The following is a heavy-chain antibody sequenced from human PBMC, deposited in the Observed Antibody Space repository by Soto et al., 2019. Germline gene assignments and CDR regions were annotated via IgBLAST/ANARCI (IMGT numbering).Heavy chain of an antibody. CDR2: IWFDGSNK. CDR3: ARDKGTTSWFADFDY. J-gene: IGHJ4*02. CDR1: GFTFTNYG. Sequence: VQLVESGGGVVQPGRSLRLSCAASGFTFTNYGIHWVRQAPGKGLEWVAVIWFDGSNKYYADSVKGRFTISRDNSKNTLYLQMNSLRVEDTAVYYCARDKGTTSWFADFDYWGQGTLVTVSS. D-gene: IGHD2-2*01. V-gene: IGHV3-33*01.